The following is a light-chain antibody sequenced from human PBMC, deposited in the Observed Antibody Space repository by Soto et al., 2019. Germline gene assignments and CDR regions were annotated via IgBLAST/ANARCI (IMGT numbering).Light chain of an antibody. Sequence: DIQMTQSPSSLSASVGDRVTITCRASQGISNYLAWYQQKPVKVPKLLIYAASTLQSGVPSRFSGSGSGTDFTLTISSLQPEDVATYYCHKYNSAPFTFGPGTNVDIK. CDR3: HKYNSAPFT. CDR1: QGISNY. CDR2: AAS. J-gene: IGKJ3*01. V-gene: IGKV1-27*01.